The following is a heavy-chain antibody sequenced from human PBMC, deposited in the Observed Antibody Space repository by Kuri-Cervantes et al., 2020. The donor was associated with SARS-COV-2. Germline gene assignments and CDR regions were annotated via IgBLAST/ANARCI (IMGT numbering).Heavy chain of an antibody. D-gene: IGHD1-26*01. CDR3: AKSEGGSYFRAFDI. CDR1: GFTFSSYG. Sequence: LSLTCAASGFTFSSYGMHWVRQAPGKGLEWVAVISYDGSNKYYADSVKGRFTISRDNSKNTLYLQMNSLRAEDTAVYYCAKSEGGSYFRAFDIWGQGTMVTVSS. CDR2: ISYDGSNK. J-gene: IGHJ3*02. V-gene: IGHV3-30*18.